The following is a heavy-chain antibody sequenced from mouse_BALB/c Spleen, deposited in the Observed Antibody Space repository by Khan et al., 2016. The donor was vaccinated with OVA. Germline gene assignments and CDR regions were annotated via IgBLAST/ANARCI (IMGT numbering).Heavy chain of an antibody. D-gene: IGHD1-1*01. CDR2: INPHIGET. CDR3: ARIYGSDFDY. Sequence: VQLKESGPELVKPGASVKISCKASGYSFTGYFMNWVIQSHGKSLEWIGRINPHIGETFYNQKFKGKATLTVDESSSTAHMELRSLASEDSAVYYCARIYGSDFDYWGQVTTLTVSS. J-gene: IGHJ2*01. V-gene: IGHV1-20*02. CDR1: GYSFTGYF.